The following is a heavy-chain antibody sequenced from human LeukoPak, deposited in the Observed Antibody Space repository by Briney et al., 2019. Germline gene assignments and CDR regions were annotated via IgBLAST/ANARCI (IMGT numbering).Heavy chain of an antibody. D-gene: IGHD7-27*01. CDR3: ARGPPNWGFDY. CDR2: MSPNSGNT. CDR1: GYTFTSYD. J-gene: IGHJ4*02. Sequence: ASVKVSCKASGYTFTSYDINWVRQATGQGLEWMGWMSPNSGNTGYAQKFQDRVTMTRNTFINTAYMELSSLRSEDTAVYYCARGPPNWGFDYWGPGTLVTVSS. V-gene: IGHV1-8*01.